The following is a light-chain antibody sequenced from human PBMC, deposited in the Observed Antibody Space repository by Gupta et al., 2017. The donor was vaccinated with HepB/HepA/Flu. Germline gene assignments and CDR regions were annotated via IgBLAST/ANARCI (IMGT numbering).Light chain of an antibody. CDR3: QEENGARIT. CDR2: DAS. Sequence: DIHVTQSPSSLSTSVGDRVTITCRASQGISNYLAWYQQKPGKGPMLLIYDASALHSGLPSRISGRASGADFSLTISMLHPEDVATYCCQEENGARITFGGGTKVEIK. CDR1: QGISNY. J-gene: IGKJ4*01. V-gene: IGKV1-27*01.